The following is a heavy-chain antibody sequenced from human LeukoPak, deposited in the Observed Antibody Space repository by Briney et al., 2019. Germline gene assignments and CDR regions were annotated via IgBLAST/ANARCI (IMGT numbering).Heavy chain of an antibody. J-gene: IGHJ6*02. CDR1: GYTFTSYG. Sequence: GASVKVSCKASGYTFTSYGISWVRQAPGQGLEWMGWISVYNGNTNYAQKLQGRVTMTTDTSTSTAYMELRSLRSDDTAVYYCARPDPVGATIEAYYGMDVWGQGTTVTVSS. D-gene: IGHD1-26*01. V-gene: IGHV1-18*01. CDR3: ARPDPVGATIEAYYGMDV. CDR2: ISVYNGNT.